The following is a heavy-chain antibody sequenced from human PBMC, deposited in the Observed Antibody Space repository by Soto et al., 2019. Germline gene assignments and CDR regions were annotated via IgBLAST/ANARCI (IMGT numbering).Heavy chain of an antibody. Sequence: PGGSLRLSCAASGFTFSDYYMSWIRQAPGKGLEWISYISSRTGDTDYADSVKGRFTISRDNSKNTLYLQMNSLRAEDTAVYYCALTTGYPFGENLYYYYYGMDVWGQGTTVTVSS. CDR1: GFTFSDYY. D-gene: IGHD3-9*01. J-gene: IGHJ6*02. V-gene: IGHV3-11*06. CDR3: ALTTGYPFGENLYYYYYGMDV. CDR2: ISSRTGDT.